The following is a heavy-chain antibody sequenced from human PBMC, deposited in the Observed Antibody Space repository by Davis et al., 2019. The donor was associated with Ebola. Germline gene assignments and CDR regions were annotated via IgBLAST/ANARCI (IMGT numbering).Heavy chain of an antibody. Sequence: PSETLSLTCTVSGGSISRGGSYWTWIRQHPGKGLEWIGYIYYSGSTYYKPSLKSRVTISLDTSKNQFSLKLSSVTAADTAVYYCARGSRYYYMDVWGKGTTVTVSS. J-gene: IGHJ6*03. CDR1: GGSISRGGSY. CDR3: ARGSRYYYMDV. V-gene: IGHV4-31*03. CDR2: IYYSGST.